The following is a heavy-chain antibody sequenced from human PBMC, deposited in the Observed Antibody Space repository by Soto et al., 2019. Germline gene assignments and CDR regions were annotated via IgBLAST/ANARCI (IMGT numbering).Heavy chain of an antibody. D-gene: IGHD3-22*01. J-gene: IGHJ4*02. CDR2: INAGNGNT. CDR1: GYTFTSYA. Sequence: ASVKVSCKASGYTFTSYAMHWVRQAPGQRLEWMGWINAGNGNTKYSQKFQGRVTITRDTSASTAYMELSSLRSEDTAVYYCARDEPGDSSGSYQDYFDYWGQGTLVTVSS. CDR3: ARDEPGDSSGSYQDYFDY. V-gene: IGHV1-3*01.